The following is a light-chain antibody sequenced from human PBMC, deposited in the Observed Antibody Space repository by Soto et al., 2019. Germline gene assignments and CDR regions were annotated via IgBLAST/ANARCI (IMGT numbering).Light chain of an antibody. CDR1: SSDVGGYNY. Sequence: QSVLTQPASVSGSPGQSITISCTGTSSDVGGYNYVSWYQQHPGKAPKLMIYEVSNRPSGVSNRFSGSKSGNTASLTISVRQAEDEADYYCSSYTSSSTVVFGGGTKLTVL. CDR2: EVS. CDR3: SSYTSSSTVV. J-gene: IGLJ2*01. V-gene: IGLV2-14*01.